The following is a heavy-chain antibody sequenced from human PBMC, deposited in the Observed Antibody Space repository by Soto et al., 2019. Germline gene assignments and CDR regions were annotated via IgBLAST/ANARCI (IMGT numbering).Heavy chain of an antibody. CDR2: ISYDGSNK. Sequence: QVQLVESGGGVVQPGRSLRLSCAASGFTFSSYGIHWVRQAPGKGLEWVAVISYDGSNKYYADSVKGRFTISRDNSKNTLYLQMNSLRAEDTAVYYCAKEVEVAAAGLRGVDYWGQGTLVTVSS. CDR1: GFTFSSYG. J-gene: IGHJ4*02. V-gene: IGHV3-30*18. D-gene: IGHD6-13*01. CDR3: AKEVEVAAAGLRGVDY.